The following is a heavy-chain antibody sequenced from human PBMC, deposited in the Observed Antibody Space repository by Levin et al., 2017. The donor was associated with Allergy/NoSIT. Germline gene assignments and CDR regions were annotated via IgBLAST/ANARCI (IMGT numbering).Heavy chain of an antibody. CDR1: GGSISSSSYY. CDR3: ARHPLRTTVTTIGAFDI. J-gene: IGHJ3*02. Sequence: RTSETLSLTCTVSGGSISSSSYYWGWIRQPPGKGLEWIGSIYYSGSTYYNPSLKSRVTISVDTSKNQFSLKLSSVTAADTAVYYCARHPLRTTVTTIGAFDIWGQGTMVTVSS. V-gene: IGHV4-39*01. D-gene: IGHD4-17*01. CDR2: IYYSGST.